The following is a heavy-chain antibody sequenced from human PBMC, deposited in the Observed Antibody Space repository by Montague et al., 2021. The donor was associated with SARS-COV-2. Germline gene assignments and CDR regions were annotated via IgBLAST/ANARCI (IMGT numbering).Heavy chain of an antibody. D-gene: IGHD4-11*01. CDR2: IWYDGNSK. V-gene: IGHV3-33*01. J-gene: IGHJ6*02. CDR3: AGEYDSNGYYYYGMDV. CDR1: GFTFSSYG. Sequence: SLRLSCAASGFTFSSYGIHWVRQAPGKGLEWVAVIWYDGNSKYYADSVKGRFTISRDNSKNTLYLQMNSLRAEDTAVYYCAGEYDSNGYYYYGMDVWGQGTTVTVSS.